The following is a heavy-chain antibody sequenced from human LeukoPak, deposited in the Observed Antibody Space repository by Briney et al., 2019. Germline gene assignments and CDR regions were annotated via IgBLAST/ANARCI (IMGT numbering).Heavy chain of an antibody. CDR1: GGSIGSHLFY. Sequence: SETLSLTCTVSGGSIGSHLFYWGWIRQPPEKGLEWIGSIHFGGNTYYSPSLKSRVTIYIDTSKKQFSLKLSSVTAADTAVYYCATFYYDTRSFDMWGQGTMVTVSS. V-gene: IGHV4-39*01. CDR3: ATFYYDTRSFDM. CDR2: IHFGGNT. J-gene: IGHJ3*02. D-gene: IGHD3-22*01.